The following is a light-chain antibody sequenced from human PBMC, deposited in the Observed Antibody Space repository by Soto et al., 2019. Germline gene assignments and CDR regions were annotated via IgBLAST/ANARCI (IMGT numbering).Light chain of an antibody. Sequence: ENVLTQSPYTVAVSPGERATLSCRTSQSVSTHLAWYQQRPGQPPRLLIYDASTRATGIPARFSGSGSGTDFTLAISSLDPEDFAVYYCQQYGSSHFSFGQGTRLEI. V-gene: IGKV3-11*01. J-gene: IGKJ5*01. CDR1: QSVSTH. CDR3: QQYGSSHFS. CDR2: DAS.